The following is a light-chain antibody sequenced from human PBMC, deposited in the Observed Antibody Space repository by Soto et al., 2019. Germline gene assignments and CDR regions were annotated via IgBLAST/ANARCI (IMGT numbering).Light chain of an antibody. J-gene: IGKJ2*02. Sequence: QSPGTLSLSPGETATLPRRARQSSGGNLAGYQQKPGQAPRLLIYGASSRATGIPDRFSGSGTGTDFTLTISRLEPEDFAVYYCQQYGSSPCTFGQGTKVAIK. V-gene: IGKV3-20*01. CDR3: QQYGSSPCT. CDR2: GAS. CDR1: QSSGGN.